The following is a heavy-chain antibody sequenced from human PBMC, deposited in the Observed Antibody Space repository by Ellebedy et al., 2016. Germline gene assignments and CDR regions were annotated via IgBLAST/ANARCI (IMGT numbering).Heavy chain of an antibody. Sequence: GGSLRLSCAASGFTVSSNYMSWVRQAPGKGLEWVSVIYSGGSTYYADSVKGRFTISRDNSKNTVYLQMNSLRAEDTALYYCARATSVAGPDYWGQGTLVTVSS. D-gene: IGHD6-19*01. V-gene: IGHV3-66*01. CDR1: GFTVSSNY. CDR2: IYSGGST. CDR3: ARATSVAGPDY. J-gene: IGHJ4*02.